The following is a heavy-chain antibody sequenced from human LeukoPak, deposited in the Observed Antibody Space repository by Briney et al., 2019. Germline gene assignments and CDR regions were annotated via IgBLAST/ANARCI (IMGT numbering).Heavy chain of an antibody. CDR1: GFTFSSYW. CDR2: IKQDGSEK. V-gene: IGHV3-7*01. D-gene: IGHD3-16*01. CDR3: GRGGYGYVYLDY. J-gene: IGHJ4*02. Sequence: GGSLRLSCAASGFTFSSYWMSWVRQGPGKGLEWVAHIKQDGSEKYYVDSVKGRFTISRDNAKNPLYLQMNSLRAEDTAVYYCGRGGYGYVYLDYWGQGTLVTGSS.